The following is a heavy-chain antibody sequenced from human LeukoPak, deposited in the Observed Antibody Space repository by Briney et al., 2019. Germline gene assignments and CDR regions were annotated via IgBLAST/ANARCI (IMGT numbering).Heavy chain of an antibody. CDR3: ARAVRIGSYPYYYYAMDV. Sequence: QPGGSLRLSCVASGYTISSYEIKGLRQAPGKELEWISFISCSGSNIYYADSVKGRFTISRDNAKNSLYLQMNSLRVEDTDVYYCARAVRIGSYPYYYYAMDVWGQGTTVTVSS. D-gene: IGHD1-26*01. V-gene: IGHV3-48*03. J-gene: IGHJ6*02. CDR2: ISCSGSNI. CDR1: GYTISSYE.